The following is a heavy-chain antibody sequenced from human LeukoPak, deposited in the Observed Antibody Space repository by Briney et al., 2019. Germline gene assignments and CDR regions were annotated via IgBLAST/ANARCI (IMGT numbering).Heavy chain of an antibody. D-gene: IGHD6-13*01. CDR1: GYTFTGYY. V-gene: IGHV1-2*02. J-gene: IGHJ4*02. CDR2: INPNSGGT. CDR3: VRDSGTGYSSSWYVRPPPDY. Sequence: ASVKVSCKASGYTFTGYYMHWVRQAPGQGLEWMGWINPNSGGTNYAQKFQGRVTMTRDTSISTAYMELSRLRSDDTAVYYCVRDSGTGYSSSWYVRPPPDYWGQGTLVTVSS.